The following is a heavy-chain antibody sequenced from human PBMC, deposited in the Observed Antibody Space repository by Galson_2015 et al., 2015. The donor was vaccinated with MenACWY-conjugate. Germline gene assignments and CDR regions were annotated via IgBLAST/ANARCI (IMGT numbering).Heavy chain of an antibody. Sequence: SLRLSCATSGFTFSNSWMGWVRQAPGKGLEWVSNIKQDGSGKYYVDSVKGRFIISRDNAKNSLFLQMDSLRADDTALYYCARAKEQWLSKTFDLWGQGTMFTVSS. V-gene: IGHV3-7*01. D-gene: IGHD6-19*01. J-gene: IGHJ3*01. CDR1: GFTFSNSW. CDR2: IKQDGSGK. CDR3: ARAKEQWLSKTFDL.